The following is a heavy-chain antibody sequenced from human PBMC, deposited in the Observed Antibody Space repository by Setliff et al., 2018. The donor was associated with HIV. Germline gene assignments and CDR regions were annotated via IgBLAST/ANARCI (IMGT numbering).Heavy chain of an antibody. CDR3: ARSYCGGGLCFRGLDL. CDR2: ICDSGIT. V-gene: IGHV4-61*05. D-gene: IGHD2-21*01. Sequence: SETLSLTCTVSGGSISSSIYYWGWIRQPPGKGLEWIGYICDSGITKYSPSLKSRVTISVDRSKNQFSLKLSSVTAADTAIYYCARSYCGGGLCFRGLDLWGQGTTVTV. J-gene: IGHJ6*02. CDR1: GGSISSSIYY.